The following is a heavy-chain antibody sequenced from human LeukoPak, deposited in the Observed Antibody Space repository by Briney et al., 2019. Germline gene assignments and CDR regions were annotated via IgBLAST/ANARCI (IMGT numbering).Heavy chain of an antibody. Sequence: PSETLSLTCTVSGGSISSFYWTWIRQPPGKGLEWIGYIYYDGNTNYNPSLKSRVTISVDTSKNQFSLKRSSVTAADTAVYHCARGGWSLDSWGQGTLVTVSS. J-gene: IGHJ4*02. CDR3: ARGGWSLDS. D-gene: IGHD6-19*01. CDR1: GGSISSFY. CDR2: IYYDGNT. V-gene: IGHV4-59*01.